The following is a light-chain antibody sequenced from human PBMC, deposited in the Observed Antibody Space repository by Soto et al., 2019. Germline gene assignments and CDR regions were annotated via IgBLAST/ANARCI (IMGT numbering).Light chain of an antibody. Sequence: DIQMTQSPSTLSASVGDRVTITCRASQSISSWLAWYQQKPGKAPKLLIYTASSLESGVPSRFSGSGSGTEFTLTISSLQPDDFATYYCQQYPTYSRTFGQGTKVEIK. J-gene: IGKJ1*01. CDR3: QQYPTYSRT. CDR1: QSISSW. V-gene: IGKV1-5*03. CDR2: TAS.